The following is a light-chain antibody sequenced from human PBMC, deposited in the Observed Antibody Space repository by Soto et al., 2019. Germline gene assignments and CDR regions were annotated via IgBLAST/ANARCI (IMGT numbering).Light chain of an antibody. CDR1: QGIGGD. CDR2: ATS. J-gene: IGKJ1*01. Sequence: DIQMTQSPSSLSASVGDRVTITFRASQGIGGDAGWYQQKPGKPPKRLIYATSTLQSGIPSRFSGGGFGTEFTLTISSLQPEDFATYYCVQHNSYPRTFGQGTRVEMK. CDR3: VQHNSYPRT. V-gene: IGKV1-17*01.